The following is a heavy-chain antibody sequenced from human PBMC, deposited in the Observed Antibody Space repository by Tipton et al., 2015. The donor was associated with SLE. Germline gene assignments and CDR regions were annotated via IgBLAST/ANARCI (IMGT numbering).Heavy chain of an antibody. CDR3: VRGHWAYYYYMDV. Sequence: TLSLTCTVSGGSITSSSYFWGWIRQSPGKGLEWIGNINTGGGTYRNPSLMSRVTISVDTSKTQFSLIVTSVTAADTAVYYCVRGHWAYYYYMDVWGKGTKVTVSS. CDR2: INTGGGT. CDR1: GGSITSSSYF. V-gene: IGHV4-39*07. J-gene: IGHJ6*03. D-gene: IGHD7-27*01.